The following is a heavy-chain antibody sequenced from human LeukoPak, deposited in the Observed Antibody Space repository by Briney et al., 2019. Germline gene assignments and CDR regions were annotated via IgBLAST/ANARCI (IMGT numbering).Heavy chain of an antibody. J-gene: IGHJ4*02. CDR2: FDPEDGET. CDR1: GYTLTELS. Sequence: ASVKVSCKVSGYTLTELSMHWVRQAPGKGLEWMGGFDPEDGETIYAQKFQGRVTMTEDTSTDTAYMELRSLRSDDTAVYYCARGWVKHYYDSSSGMGYWGQGTLVTVSS. CDR3: ARGWVKHYYDSSSGMGY. V-gene: IGHV1-24*01. D-gene: IGHD3-22*01.